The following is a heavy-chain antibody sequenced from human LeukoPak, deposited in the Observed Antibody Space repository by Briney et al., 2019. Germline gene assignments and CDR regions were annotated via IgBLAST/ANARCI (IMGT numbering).Heavy chain of an antibody. CDR2: IYYTGST. CDR3: ARRASGLNWFDP. CDR1: GGSLSSSGYF. D-gene: IGHD3-10*01. J-gene: IGHJ5*02. Sequence: SETLSLTCTVSGGSLSSSGYFWVWVRQPPGKRLEFIGIIYYTGSTYYNPSLKSRVTISVDTSKNQFSLNLSSVTAADTAVYYCARRASGLNWFDPWGQGTLVTVSS. V-gene: IGHV4-39*01.